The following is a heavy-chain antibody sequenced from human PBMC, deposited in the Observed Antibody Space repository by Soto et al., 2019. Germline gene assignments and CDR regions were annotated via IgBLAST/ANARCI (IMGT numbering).Heavy chain of an antibody. CDR2: ISGSGGST. CDR1: GFTFSSYA. V-gene: IGHV3-23*01. Sequence: VGSLRLSCAAYGFTFSSYAMSWVRQAPGKGLEWVSAISGSGGSTYYADSVKGRFTISRDNSKNTLYLQMNSLRAEDTAVYYCAKDPNRDVLRFLEWPSGPENHNDYWGQRPPGPVSP. D-gene: IGHD3-3*01. J-gene: IGHJ4*02. CDR3: AKDPNRDVLRFLEWPSGPENHNDY.